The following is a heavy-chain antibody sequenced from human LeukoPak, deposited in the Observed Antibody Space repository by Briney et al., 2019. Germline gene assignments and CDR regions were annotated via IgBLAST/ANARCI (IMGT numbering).Heavy chain of an antibody. CDR3: VRDATVGAAYFDF. CDR2: IRYDGSDK. Sequence: GGSLRLSCAASRFVFSSTGMHWVRQAPGKGLEWEAYIRYDGSDKFYADSVKGRFTISRDNSKNTLSLQMTTLRPDDTAVYYCVRDATVGAAYFDFWGQGALVAVS. V-gene: IGHV3-30*02. J-gene: IGHJ4*02. CDR1: RFVFSSTG. D-gene: IGHD6-13*01.